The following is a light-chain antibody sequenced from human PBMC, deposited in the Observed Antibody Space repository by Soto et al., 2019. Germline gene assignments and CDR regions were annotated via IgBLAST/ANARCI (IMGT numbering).Light chain of an antibody. Sequence: IVLTHSPGTLSLVQGERATLSCRASQSVSSSYLAWYQQKPGQAPMFLIYGASYRASGIPYRFSGSGSGTDFTLTISRLEPEDFAVYYCQQYGSSPLTFGGGTKVDIK. V-gene: IGKV3-20*01. CDR1: QSVSSSY. J-gene: IGKJ4*01. CDR3: QQYGSSPLT. CDR2: GAS.